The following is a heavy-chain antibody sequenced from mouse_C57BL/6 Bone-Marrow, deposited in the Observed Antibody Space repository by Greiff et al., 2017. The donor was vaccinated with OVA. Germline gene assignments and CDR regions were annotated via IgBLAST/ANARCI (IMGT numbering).Heavy chain of an antibody. CDR2: IDPEDGAT. V-gene: IGHV14-1*01. D-gene: IGHD2-2*01. CDR1: GFNIKDYY. CDR3: TFYYGYDEWYFDV. Sequence: VQLQQSGAELVRPGASVKLSCTASGFNIKDYYMHWVKQRPEQGLEWIGRIDPEDGATEYAPKFQGKATMTAYSSSNTSYLQLSCLTSEDTAFDSCTFYYGYDEWYFDVWGTATTVTVSS. J-gene: IGHJ1*03.